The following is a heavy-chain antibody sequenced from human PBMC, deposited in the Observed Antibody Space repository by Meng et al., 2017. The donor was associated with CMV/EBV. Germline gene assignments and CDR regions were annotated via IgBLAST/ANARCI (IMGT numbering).Heavy chain of an antibody. J-gene: IGHJ6*02. CDR3: AKHSNYDFWRGYYHPRLILSGMDV. CDR2: IYPGDSDT. Sequence: SVMVSCNGSGYSFTSYFIGWVRHITGIGLEWMGIIYPGDSDTRYSPSLHGQVTISADKSISTAYLQWSSLKASDTAMYYCAKHSNYDFWRGYYHPRLILSGMDVWGQGTTVTVSS. CDR1: GYSFTSYF. D-gene: IGHD3-3*01. V-gene: IGHV5-51*01.